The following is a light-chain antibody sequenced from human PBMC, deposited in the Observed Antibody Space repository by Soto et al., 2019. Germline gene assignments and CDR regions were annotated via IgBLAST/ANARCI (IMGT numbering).Light chain of an antibody. CDR3: SSYANSTTPVV. V-gene: IGLV2-14*01. Sequence: QSVLTQPASVSGSPGQSITISCTGTSSDVGGYNYVAWFQVRPGKAPKRMIYEVSNRPSGVSNRFSGSKSGNTASLTISELQAEDEADYYCSSYANSTTPVVFGGGTQLTVL. CDR2: EVS. J-gene: IGLJ2*01. CDR1: SSDVGGYNY.